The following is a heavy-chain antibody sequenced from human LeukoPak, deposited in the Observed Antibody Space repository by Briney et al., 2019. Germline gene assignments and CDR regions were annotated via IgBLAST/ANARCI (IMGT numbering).Heavy chain of an antibody. CDR1: GFTFSSSA. Sequence: PGGSLRLSCAASGFTFSSSAMSWVRQAPGKGLEWVSTISGSGGNTYYEDSVKGRFTISRDNAKNTLYVQMNSLRAEDTAVYYCARDRPMGGYNWFDPWGQGTLVTVSS. CDR3: ARDRPMGGYNWFDP. V-gene: IGHV3-23*01. J-gene: IGHJ5*02. D-gene: IGHD2-15*01. CDR2: ISGSGGNT.